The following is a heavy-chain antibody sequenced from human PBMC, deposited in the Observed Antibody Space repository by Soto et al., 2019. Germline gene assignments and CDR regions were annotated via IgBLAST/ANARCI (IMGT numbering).Heavy chain of an antibody. CDR2: IYHSGST. D-gene: IGHD1-26*01. J-gene: IGHJ3*02. CDR1: GGSISSGGYS. Sequence: PSETLSLTCAVSGGSISSGGYSWSWIRQLPGKGLEWIGYIYHSGSTYYNPSLKSRVTISVDRSKNQFSLKLSSVTAADTAVYYCAGSIVGATYAFDIWGQGTMVTVSS. CDR3: AGSIVGATYAFDI. V-gene: IGHV4-30-2*02.